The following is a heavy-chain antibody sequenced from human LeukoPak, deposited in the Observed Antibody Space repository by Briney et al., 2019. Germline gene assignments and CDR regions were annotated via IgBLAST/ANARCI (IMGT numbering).Heavy chain of an antibody. CDR3: VVIGGTATGGFDS. Sequence: PGGSLRLSCAASGFTFSSYGMHWVRQAPGKGLEWVAFIRYDGSNKYYADSVKGRFTISRDNAKKSLYLQMNSLRAEDTAIYYCVVIGGTATGGFDSWGRGTLVIVSS. CDR2: IRYDGSNK. CDR1: GFTFSSYG. V-gene: IGHV3-30*02. J-gene: IGHJ4*02. D-gene: IGHD2-21*02.